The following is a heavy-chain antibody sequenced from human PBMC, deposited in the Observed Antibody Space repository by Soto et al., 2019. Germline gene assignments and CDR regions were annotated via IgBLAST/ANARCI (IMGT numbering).Heavy chain of an antibody. V-gene: IGHV3-23*01. J-gene: IGHJ4*02. CDR2: ISGSGGST. CDR1: GFTFSSYA. CDR3: AKLGSGSYYGWYVDY. D-gene: IGHD1-26*01. Sequence: PAGSLRLSCAASGFTFSSYAMSWVRQAQGKGLEWVSAISGSGGSTYYADSVQGRFTISRDNSKNTLYLQMNSLRAEDTAVYYCAKLGSGSYYGWYVDYWGQGTLVTVSS.